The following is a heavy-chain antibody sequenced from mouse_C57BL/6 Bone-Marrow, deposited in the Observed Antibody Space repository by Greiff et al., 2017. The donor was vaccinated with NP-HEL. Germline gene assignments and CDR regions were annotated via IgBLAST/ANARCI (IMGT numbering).Heavy chain of an antibody. CDR2: IDPSDSYT. J-gene: IGHJ3*01. V-gene: IGHV1-69*01. Sequence: QVQLKQPGAELVMPGASVKLSCKASGYTFTSYWMHWVKQRPGQGLEWIGEIDPSDSYTNYNQKFKGKSTLTVDKSSSTAYMQLSSLTSEDSAVYYCARLGNWDREVAYWGQGTLVTVSA. D-gene: IGHD4-1*01. CDR1: GYTFTSYW. CDR3: ARLGNWDREVAY.